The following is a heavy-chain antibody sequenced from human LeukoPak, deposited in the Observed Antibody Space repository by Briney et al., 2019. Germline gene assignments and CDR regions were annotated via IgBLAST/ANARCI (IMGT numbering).Heavy chain of an antibody. J-gene: IGHJ4*02. CDR1: GGSISTSNYY. Sequence: KASETLSLTCTVSGGSISTSNYYWGWIRQPPGKGLEWIGNIFYSGSTYYSPSLRSRVTISVDTSKNQFSLKLSSVTAADTAVCYCARASSGYPLGYWGQGTLVTVSS. CDR3: ARASSGYPLGY. CDR2: IFYSGST. D-gene: IGHD3-22*01. V-gene: IGHV4-39*07.